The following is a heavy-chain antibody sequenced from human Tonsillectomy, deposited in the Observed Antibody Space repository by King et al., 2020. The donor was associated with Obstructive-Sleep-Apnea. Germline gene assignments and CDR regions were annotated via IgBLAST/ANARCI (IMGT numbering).Heavy chain of an antibody. CDR3: ARSYDWDAFDI. V-gene: IGHV3-33*01. Sequence: VQLVESGGGVVQPGKSLRLSCAASGFTFSNYGMHWVRQAPGKGLQWVAAIWFDGSNEFYADSVKGRFTISRDNSKNTLYLQMNSLRAEDTAVYYCARSYDWDAFDIWGQGTMVTVSS. J-gene: IGHJ3*02. CDR2: IWFDGSNE. D-gene: IGHD1-20*01. CDR1: GFTFSNYG.